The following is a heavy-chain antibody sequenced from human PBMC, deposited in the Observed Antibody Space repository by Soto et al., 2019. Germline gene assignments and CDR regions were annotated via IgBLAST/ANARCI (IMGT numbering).Heavy chain of an antibody. CDR2: FDPEDGET. J-gene: IGHJ5*02. Sequence: GASVKVSCKVSGYTLTELSMHWVRQAPGKGLEWMGGFDPEDGETIYAQKFQGRVTMTEDTSTDTAYMELSSLRSEDTAVYYCAGYSGYDLIRWFDPWGQGTLVTVSS. V-gene: IGHV1-24*01. D-gene: IGHD5-12*01. CDR3: AGYSGYDLIRWFDP. CDR1: GYTLTELS.